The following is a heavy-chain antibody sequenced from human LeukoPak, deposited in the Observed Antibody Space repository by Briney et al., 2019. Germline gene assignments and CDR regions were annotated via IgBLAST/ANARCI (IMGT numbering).Heavy chain of an antibody. V-gene: IGHV1-46*01. D-gene: IGHD1-26*01. Sequence: ASVKVSCKASGYTFTSYYMHWVRQAPGQGLEWMGIINPSGGSTGYAQKFQGRVTMTRDTSTSTVYMELSRLRSDDTAVYYCARALLRRRWFDPWGQGTLVTVSS. CDR2: INPSGGST. J-gene: IGHJ5*02. CDR3: ARALLRRRWFDP. CDR1: GYTFTSYY.